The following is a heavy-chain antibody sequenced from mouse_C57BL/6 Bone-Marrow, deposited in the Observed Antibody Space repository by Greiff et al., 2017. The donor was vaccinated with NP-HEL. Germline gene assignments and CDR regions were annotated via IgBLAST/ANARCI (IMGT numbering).Heavy chain of an antibody. CDR2: IDPENGDT. CDR1: GFNIKDDY. Sequence: VQLKESGAELVRPGASVKLSCTVSGFNIKDDYMHWVKQRPEQGLEWIGWIDPENGDTEYASKFQGKATITAEQSSTTAYLQLSSLTSEDTAVYYCTTGGSSPYAMDYWGQGTSVTVSS. D-gene: IGHD1-1*01. CDR3: TTGGSSPYAMDY. J-gene: IGHJ4*01. V-gene: IGHV14-4*01.